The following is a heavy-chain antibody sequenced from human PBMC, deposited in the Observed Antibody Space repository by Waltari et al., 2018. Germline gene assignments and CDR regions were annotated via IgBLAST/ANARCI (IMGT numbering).Heavy chain of an antibody. Sequence: EVQLVESGGGLVKSGGSLRLSCAASGFTFSSYSMNWVRPAPGKGLEWVSTVSSSITYIYYADSVKGRFTISRDNAKDSLDLHMDSLRAEDTAFYYCARARCRFTVTKPFDYWGQGTLVTVSS. CDR2: VSSSITYI. CDR3: ARARCRFTVTKPFDY. CDR1: GFTFSSYS. J-gene: IGHJ4*02. D-gene: IGHD4-17*01. V-gene: IGHV3-21*01.